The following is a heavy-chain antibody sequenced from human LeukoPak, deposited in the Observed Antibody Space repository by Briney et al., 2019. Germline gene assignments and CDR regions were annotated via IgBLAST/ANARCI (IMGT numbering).Heavy chain of an antibody. CDR3: AIYSNPYYFDY. J-gene: IGHJ4*02. CDR1: GFTFSSYW. D-gene: IGHD4-11*01. V-gene: IGHV3-7*01. Sequence: AGGSLRLSCAASGFTFSSYWMSWVRQAPGKGLEWVANIKQDGSEKYYVDSVKGRFTISRDNAKNSLYLQMNSLRAEDTAVYYCAIYSNPYYFDYWGQGTLVTVSS. CDR2: IKQDGSEK.